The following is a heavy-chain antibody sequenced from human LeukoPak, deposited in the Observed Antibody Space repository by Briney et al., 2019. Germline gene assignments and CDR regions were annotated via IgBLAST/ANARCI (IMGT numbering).Heavy chain of an antibody. J-gene: IGHJ4*02. V-gene: IGHV1-2*02. D-gene: IGHD5-12*01. CDR2: INPNSGGT. CDR3: ARDFGRGYSAYDSN. CDR1: GYTFTGYY. Sequence: ASVKVSCKASGYTFTGYYMHWVRQAPGQGLEWMGWINPNSGGTNYAQKFQGRVTMTRDTSISTAYMELSRLRSHDTAVYYCARDFGRGYSAYDSNWGQGTLVTVSS.